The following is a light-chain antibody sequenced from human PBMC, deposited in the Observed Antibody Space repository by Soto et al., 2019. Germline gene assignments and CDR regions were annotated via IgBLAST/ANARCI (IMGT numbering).Light chain of an antibody. CDR2: AAS. CDR3: QKYNSVPLT. J-gene: IGKJ4*01. V-gene: IGKV1-27*01. CDR1: QAINNY. Sequence: DIQMTQSPSSLSASVGDSVTITCRASQAINNYLAWYQQKPGKIPKLLIYAASTLQAGVPSRFSGSGAGTDFTLTISSLQPEDVSAYYCQKYNSVPLTFGGGTKVDIK.